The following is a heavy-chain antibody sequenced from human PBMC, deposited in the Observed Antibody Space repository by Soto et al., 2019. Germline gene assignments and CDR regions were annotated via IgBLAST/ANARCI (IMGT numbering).Heavy chain of an antibody. V-gene: IGHV3-64D*06. Sequence: PGGSLRLSCSASGFTFSSYAMHWVRQAPGKGLEYVSAISSNGGSTYYADSVKGRFTISRDNSKNTLYLQMSSLRTEDTAVYYCVKTLQYSYGLPHWGQGTLVTVSS. D-gene: IGHD5-18*01. J-gene: IGHJ4*02. CDR2: ISSNGGST. CDR1: GFTFSSYA. CDR3: VKTLQYSYGLPH.